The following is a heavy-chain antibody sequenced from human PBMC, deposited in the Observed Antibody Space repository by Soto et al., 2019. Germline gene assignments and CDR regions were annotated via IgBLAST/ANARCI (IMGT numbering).Heavy chain of an antibody. D-gene: IGHD2-2*01. CDR1: GGSFSGYY. Sequence: SETLSLTCAVYGGSFSGYYWSWIRQPPGKGLEWIGEINHSGSTNYNPSLKSRVTISVDTSKNQFSLKLSSVTAADTAVYYCARAEGYCSSTSCYRNWFDPWGQGTLVTVSS. J-gene: IGHJ5*02. V-gene: IGHV4-34*01. CDR3: ARAEGYCSSTSCYRNWFDP. CDR2: INHSGST.